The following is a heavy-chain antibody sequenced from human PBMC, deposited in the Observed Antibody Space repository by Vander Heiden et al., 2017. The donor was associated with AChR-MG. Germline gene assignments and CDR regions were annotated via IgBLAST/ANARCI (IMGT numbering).Heavy chain of an antibody. V-gene: IGHV4-39*01. CDR3: AIQAGRYRSRYGDY. J-gene: IGHJ4*02. Sequence: QPQLPEAGPGLVRPLETRFPTCTACGGSISSSSYYGGWIRQPPGKGLEWIGSIYYSGSTYYNPALKSRVTISVDTSKNQLSLKLRSVTAADTAVYYFAIQAGRYRSRYGDYWGQGTLVTVSS. CDR1: GGSISSSSYY. D-gene: IGHD6-13*01. CDR2: IYYSGST.